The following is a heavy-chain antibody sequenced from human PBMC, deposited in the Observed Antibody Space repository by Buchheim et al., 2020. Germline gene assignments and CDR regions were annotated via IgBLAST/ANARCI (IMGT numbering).Heavy chain of an antibody. CDR1: GFTFSSYG. CDR3: AKQMGATWRKLFDY. Sequence: QVQLVESGGGVVQPGRSLRLSCAASGFTFSSYGMHWVRQAPGKGLEWVAVISYDGSNKYYADSVKGRFTISRDNSKNTLYLQMNSLRIEDTAVYFCAKQMGATWRKLFDYWGRGTL. V-gene: IGHV3-30*18. CDR2: ISYDGSNK. J-gene: IGHJ4*02. D-gene: IGHD1-26*01.